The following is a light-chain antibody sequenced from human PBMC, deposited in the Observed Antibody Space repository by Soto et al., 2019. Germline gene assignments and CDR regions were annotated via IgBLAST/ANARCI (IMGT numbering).Light chain of an antibody. CDR1: QDISGY. V-gene: IGKV1-8*01. J-gene: IGKJ2*01. CDR2: AAS. Sequence: AIRMTQSPSSLSASTGDRVTITCRASQDISGYLAWYQQKPGKAPNFLIYAASTLQSGVPSRFSGSGSGTQFTLSISYLRSEDFATYYCQQYYSYPFNFGQGTKLEIK. CDR3: QQYYSYPFN.